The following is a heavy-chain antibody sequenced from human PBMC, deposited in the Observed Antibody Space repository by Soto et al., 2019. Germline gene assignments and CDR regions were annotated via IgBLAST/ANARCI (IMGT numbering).Heavy chain of an antibody. CDR3: AKDGTPYDFWSGYFRNFDS. J-gene: IGHJ4*02. CDR2: ISSNGGTT. V-gene: IGHV3-64D*06. CDR1: GFTFSSYA. Sequence: PGGSLRLSCSASGFTFSSYAMHWVRQAPGKGLQYVSAISSNGGTTYYADSVKGRFTISRDNSKNTVYLQMSSLRAEDTAVYYCAKDGTPYDFWSGYFRNFDSWGQATLVTVAS. D-gene: IGHD3-3*01.